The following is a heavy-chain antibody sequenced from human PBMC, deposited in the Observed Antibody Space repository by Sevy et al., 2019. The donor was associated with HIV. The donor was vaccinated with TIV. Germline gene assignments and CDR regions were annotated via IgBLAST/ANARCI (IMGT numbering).Heavy chain of an antibody. D-gene: IGHD6-13*01. CDR2: ISSSGSRV. V-gene: IGHV3-48*03. J-gene: IGHJ6*02. Sequence: GGSLRLSCAASGFIFSSWEMNWVRQAPGKGLEWVSFISSSGSRVYYADSVNGRFTISRDNAKNSLDLQMDSLRAEDTAAYYCVREGIASGGTHVDVWGQGTAVTVSS. CDR3: VREGIASGGTHVDV. CDR1: GFIFSSWE.